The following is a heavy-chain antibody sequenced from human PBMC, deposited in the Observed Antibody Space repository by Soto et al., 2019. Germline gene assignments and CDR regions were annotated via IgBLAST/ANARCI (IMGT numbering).Heavy chain of an antibody. CDR3: ASGGETVVALGGDY. V-gene: IGHV3-23*01. Sequence: EVPLLESGGGLVQPGGSLRLSCAASGFTFSSYAMSWVRQAPGKGLEWVSAISGSGGSTYYADSVKGRFTISRDNSKNTLYLQMNSLRAEDTAVYYCASGGETVVALGGDYWGQGTLVTVSS. CDR2: ISGSGGST. J-gene: IGHJ4*02. D-gene: IGHD3-22*01. CDR1: GFTFSSYA.